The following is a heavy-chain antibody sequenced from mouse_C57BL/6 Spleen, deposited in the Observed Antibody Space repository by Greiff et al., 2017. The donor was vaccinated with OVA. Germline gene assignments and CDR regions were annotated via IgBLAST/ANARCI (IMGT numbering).Heavy chain of an antibody. CDR3: ARSTYDYDPWFAY. V-gene: IGHV14-2*01. Sequence: VHVKQSGAELVKPGASVKLSCTASGFNIKDYYMHWVKQRPEQGLEWIGRIDPEDGETKYAPKFQGKATITADTSSNTAYLQLSSLTSEDTAVYYCARSTYDYDPWFAYWGQGTLVTVSA. D-gene: IGHD2-4*01. CDR2: IDPEDGET. CDR1: GFNIKDYY. J-gene: IGHJ3*01.